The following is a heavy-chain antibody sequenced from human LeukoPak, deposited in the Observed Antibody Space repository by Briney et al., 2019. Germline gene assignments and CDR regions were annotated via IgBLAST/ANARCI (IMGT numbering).Heavy chain of an antibody. CDR3: GRNQAGYYQSPLYYFDY. J-gene: IGHJ4*02. V-gene: IGHV3-21*01. Sequence: PGGSLRLSCAASGFTFSNYNMNWVRQAPGKGLEWVSSISRSSSYIYYADSVKGRFTISRDNAKNSLYLQMNSLRAEDTAAYYCGRNQAGYYQSPLYYFDYWGQGTLVTVSS. CDR2: ISRSSSYI. CDR1: GFTFSNYN. D-gene: IGHD3-9*01.